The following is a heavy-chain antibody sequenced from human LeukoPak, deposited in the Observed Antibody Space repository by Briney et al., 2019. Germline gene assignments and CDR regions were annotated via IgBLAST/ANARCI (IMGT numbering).Heavy chain of an antibody. CDR1: GFTFSTYS. V-gene: IGHV3-21*01. Sequence: GGSLKLSCAASGFTFSTYSMNWVRQAPGKGLEWVSSISGDTTYINYADSVKGRFTISRDNAKNSLYLQMNSLRAEDTAVYYCARDRGGSYPYYFDYWGQGTLVTVSS. CDR3: ARDRGGSYPYYFDY. CDR2: ISGDTTYI. J-gene: IGHJ4*02. D-gene: IGHD1-26*01.